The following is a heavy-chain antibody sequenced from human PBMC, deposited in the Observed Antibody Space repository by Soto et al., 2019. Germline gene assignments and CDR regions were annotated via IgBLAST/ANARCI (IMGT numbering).Heavy chain of an antibody. Sequence: ASVKVSCKASGYTFTSYDINWVRQATGQGLEWMGWMNPNSGNTGYAQKFQGRVTMTRSTSISTAYMELSSLRSEDTAVYYCARGTLSTYYDILTGYYTHMDVWGKGTTVTVSS. CDR1: GYTFTSYD. V-gene: IGHV1-8*01. D-gene: IGHD3-9*01. CDR2: MNPNSGNT. J-gene: IGHJ6*03. CDR3: ARGTLSTYYDILTGYYTHMDV.